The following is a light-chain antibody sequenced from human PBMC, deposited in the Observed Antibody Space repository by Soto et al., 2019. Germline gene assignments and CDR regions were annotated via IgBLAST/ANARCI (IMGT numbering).Light chain of an antibody. Sequence: EIVLTQSPGTLSLSPGERATLSCRASQSVSSSDLAWLQQKPGQSPRLLIYAASKRAAGVPDRFRGSGSGTDFTLTISRLEPEDFAVFYCQQYGSSWTFGQGTKVDIK. CDR3: QQYGSSWT. V-gene: IGKV3-20*01. CDR2: AAS. CDR1: QSVSSSD. J-gene: IGKJ1*01.